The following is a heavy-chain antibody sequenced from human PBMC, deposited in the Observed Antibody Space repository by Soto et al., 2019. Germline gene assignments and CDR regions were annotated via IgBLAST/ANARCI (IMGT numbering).Heavy chain of an antibody. Sequence: GGSLRLSCSASGFTFSSYAMHWVRQAPGKGLEYVSAISSNGGSTYYADSVKGRFTISRDNSKNTLYLQMSSLRAEDTAVYCCVKDPSAYYDILTGYVHGMDVWGQGTTVTVTS. CDR3: VKDPSAYYDILTGYVHGMDV. V-gene: IGHV3-64D*08. CDR2: ISSNGGST. CDR1: GFTFSSYA. D-gene: IGHD3-9*01. J-gene: IGHJ6*02.